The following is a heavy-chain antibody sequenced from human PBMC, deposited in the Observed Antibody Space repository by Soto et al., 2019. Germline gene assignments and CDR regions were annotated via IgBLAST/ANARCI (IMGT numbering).Heavy chain of an antibody. CDR3: ARDSQIWFDP. V-gene: IGHV4-4*07. J-gene: IGHJ5*02. Sequence: QVQLQESGPGLLKPSETLSLTCTVSGGSIRGHYWSWIRQPAGKGPQWIGRIYASGSSNYNPSLKSRVTWSVDTSKSHISLKMTSVTAADTAVYYCARDSQIWFDPWGQGTLVTVSS. CDR2: IYASGSS. CDR1: GGSIRGHY.